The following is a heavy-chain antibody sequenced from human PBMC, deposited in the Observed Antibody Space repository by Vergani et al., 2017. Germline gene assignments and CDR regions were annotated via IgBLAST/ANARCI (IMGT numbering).Heavy chain of an antibody. CDR2: LTGGGGST. Sequence: EVQLLESGGSLKQPGGSVRLSCAASVFTFSTYAMHWVRPAPGKGLEWVSALTGGGGSTYYADSFKGRFIISRDNSRDTLYLQMNSLRPEDTATYYCVKDAGSYENFFVSWGQGTLVTVSS. D-gene: IGHD1-26*01. J-gene: IGHJ4*02. CDR3: VKDAGSYENFFVS. V-gene: IGHV3-23*01. CDR1: VFTFSTYA.